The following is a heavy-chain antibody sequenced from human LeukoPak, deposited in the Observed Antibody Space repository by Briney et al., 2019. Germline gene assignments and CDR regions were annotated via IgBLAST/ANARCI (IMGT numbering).Heavy chain of an antibody. V-gene: IGHV3-7*01. D-gene: IGHD3-9*01. CDR3: ARANCDI. J-gene: IGHJ4*02. CDR1: GFSTSNYW. CDR2: VNQDESQK. Sequence: GGSLRLSCIASGFSTSNYWMTWVRQAPGKGLEWVANVNQDESQKYYVDSVKGRFTISKDNAKNSLNLQMNSLRAEDTGVYYCARANCDIRGQGTLVTVSS.